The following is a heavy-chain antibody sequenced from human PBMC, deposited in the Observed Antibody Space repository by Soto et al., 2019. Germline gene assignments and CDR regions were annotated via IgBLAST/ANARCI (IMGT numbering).Heavy chain of an antibody. CDR2: MNPNSGNT. V-gene: IGHV1-8*01. CDR1: GYTFTSYD. CDR3: ARGYRITIFGVVTSFDY. J-gene: IGHJ4*02. Sequence: QVQLVQSGAEVKKPGASVKVSCKASGYTFTSYDINWVRQATGQGLEWMGWMNPNSGNTGYAQKFQGRVTMTRKTSISTAYMELSSMRSEDTAVYYCARGYRITIFGVVTSFDYWGQGTLVTVSS. D-gene: IGHD3-3*01.